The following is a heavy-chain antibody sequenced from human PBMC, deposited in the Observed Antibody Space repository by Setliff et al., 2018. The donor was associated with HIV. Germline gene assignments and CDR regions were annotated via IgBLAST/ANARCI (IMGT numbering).Heavy chain of an antibody. J-gene: IGHJ1*01. Sequence: PGGSLRLSCAASGFTFSTYGLQWVRQAPGKGLEWVAFIRYDGSNQYYADSVKGRFTISRDNSKNTLYLQMNSLGAEDTAVYYCAQAQTSVSGSYYQYLQHWGQGTLVTVSS. CDR1: GFTFSTYG. D-gene: IGHD3-10*01. CDR2: IRYDGSNQ. V-gene: IGHV3-30*02. CDR3: AQAQTSVSGSYYQYLQH.